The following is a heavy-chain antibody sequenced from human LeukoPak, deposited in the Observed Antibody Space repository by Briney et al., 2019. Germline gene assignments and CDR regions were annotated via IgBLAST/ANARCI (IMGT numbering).Heavy chain of an antibody. CDR3: ARGPPRVNFDY. Sequence: KSSETLSLTCTISGGSIGTDHWTWIRQPPGKGLDWIGYAYYNGNTNYNPSLNSRVTISVDTSNNQFSLRLTSVTTEDTAVYYCARGPPRVNFDYWGQGTLVTVSS. D-gene: IGHD2-21*01. CDR2: AYYNGNT. CDR1: GGSIGTDH. J-gene: IGHJ4*02. V-gene: IGHV4-59*01.